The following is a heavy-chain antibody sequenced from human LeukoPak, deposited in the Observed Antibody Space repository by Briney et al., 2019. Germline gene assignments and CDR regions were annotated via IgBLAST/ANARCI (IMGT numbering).Heavy chain of an antibody. V-gene: IGHV3-33*03. CDR3: ATYLTPLNCYGSGSP. CDR1: GFTFSSYG. J-gene: IGHJ5*02. D-gene: IGHD3-10*01. CDR2: IWFDGNNK. Sequence: PGGSLRLSCAASGFTFSSYGMHWVRQAPGKGLEWVAVIWFDGNNKYYAESVKGRFTISRDNAKNSLYLQMNSLRAEDTAVYYCATYLTPLNCYGSGSPWGQGTLVTVSS.